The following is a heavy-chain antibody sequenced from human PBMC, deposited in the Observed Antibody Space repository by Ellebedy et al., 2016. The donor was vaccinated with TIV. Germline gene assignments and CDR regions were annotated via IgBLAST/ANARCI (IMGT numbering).Heavy chain of an antibody. Sequence: GESLKISCAASGFTFTNYAMNWVRQAPGKGPEWVSGISNSGGSTYYADSVKGRFTISRDNSKNTLSLQMNSLRAEDTAVDYCARDPVGVGPAFDIWGQGTIVTVSS. D-gene: IGHD4-23*01. CDR1: GFTFTNYA. J-gene: IGHJ3*02. CDR2: ISNSGGST. V-gene: IGHV3-23*01. CDR3: ARDPVGVGPAFDI.